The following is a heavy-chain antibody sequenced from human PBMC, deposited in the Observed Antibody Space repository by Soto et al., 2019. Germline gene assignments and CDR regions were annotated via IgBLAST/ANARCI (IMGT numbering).Heavy chain of an antibody. CDR3: ARGSSSIAAPLDY. Sequence: QVQLQQWGAGLLKPSETLSLTCAVYGGSFSGYYWSWIRQPPGKGLEWIGEINHSGSTNYNPSLKSRVTISVDTSKNQFSLKLSSVTAADTAVYYCARGSSSIAAPLDYWGQGTLVTVSS. D-gene: IGHD6-6*01. V-gene: IGHV4-34*01. J-gene: IGHJ4*02. CDR2: INHSGST. CDR1: GGSFSGYY.